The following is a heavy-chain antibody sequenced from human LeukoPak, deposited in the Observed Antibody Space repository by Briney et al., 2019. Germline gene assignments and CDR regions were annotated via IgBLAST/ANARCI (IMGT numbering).Heavy chain of an antibody. J-gene: IGHJ5*02. CDR1: GGTFSSYA. Sequence: SVKVSCKASGGTFSSYAISWVRQAPGQGLEWMGRIIPILGIANYAQKFQGRVTITADKSTSTAYMELSSLRSEDTAVHYCAREESCTNGVCSAQRWFDPWGQGTLVTVSS. CDR2: IIPILGIA. CDR3: AREESCTNGVCSAQRWFDP. V-gene: IGHV1-69*04. D-gene: IGHD2-8*01.